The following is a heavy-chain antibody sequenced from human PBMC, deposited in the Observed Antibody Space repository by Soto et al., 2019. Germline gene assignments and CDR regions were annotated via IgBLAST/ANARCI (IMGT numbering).Heavy chain of an antibody. Sequence: PGGSLRLSCAASGFTFSSYGMHWVRQAPGKGLEWVAVISYDGSNKYYADSVKGRFTISRDNSKNTLYLQMNSLRAEDTAVYYCAKDGNYVGYGMDVWGKGTKVTVSS. D-gene: IGHD4-4*01. CDR2: ISYDGSNK. CDR3: AKDGNYVGYGMDV. J-gene: IGHJ6*04. CDR1: GFTFSSYG. V-gene: IGHV3-30*18.